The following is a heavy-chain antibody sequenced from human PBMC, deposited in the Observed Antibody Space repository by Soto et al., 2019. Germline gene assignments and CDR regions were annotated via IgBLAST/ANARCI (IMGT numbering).Heavy chain of an antibody. Sequence: GESLKISCKGSGYDFATYWIGWVRQMPGKGLEWMGIIYPGDSDTKYSPSFQGQVTISVDKSISTAYLQWSSLKASDTAMYYCARQLYNSGPPDNSMDVWGQGTTVTVS. CDR1: GYDFATYW. J-gene: IGHJ6*02. CDR3: ARQLYNSGPPDNSMDV. D-gene: IGHD6-19*01. V-gene: IGHV5-51*01. CDR2: IYPGDSDT.